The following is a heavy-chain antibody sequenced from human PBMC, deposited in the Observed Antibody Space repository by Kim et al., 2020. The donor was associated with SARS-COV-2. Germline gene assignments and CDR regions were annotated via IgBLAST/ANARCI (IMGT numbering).Heavy chain of an antibody. D-gene: IGHD6-6*01. CDR3: AREDRYSSSSPFDY. V-gene: IGHV3-30*01. Sequence: ADSVKGRFTISRDNSKNTLYLQMNSLRAEDTAVYYCAREDRYSSSSPFDYWGQGTLVTVSS. J-gene: IGHJ4*02.